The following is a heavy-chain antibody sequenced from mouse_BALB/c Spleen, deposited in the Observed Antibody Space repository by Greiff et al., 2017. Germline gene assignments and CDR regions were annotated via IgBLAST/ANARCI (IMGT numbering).Heavy chain of an antibody. CDR3: ARGGYGYDWYFDV. Sequence: EVKVVESGGGLVQPGESLKLSCESTEYEFPSHDMSWVRKTPEKRLELVAAINSDGGSTYYPDTMERRFIISRDNTKKTLYLQMSSLRSEDTALYYCARGGYGYDWYFDVWGAGTTVTVSS. CDR1: EYEFPSHD. D-gene: IGHD2-2*01. CDR2: INSDGGST. V-gene: IGHV5-2*01. J-gene: IGHJ1*01.